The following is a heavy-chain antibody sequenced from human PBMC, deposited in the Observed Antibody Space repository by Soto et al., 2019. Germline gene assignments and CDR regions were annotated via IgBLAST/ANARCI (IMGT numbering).Heavy chain of an antibody. D-gene: IGHD2-15*01. CDR3: VRQAGGASTPGDDY. V-gene: IGHV1-8*01. CDR1: GYTFDAFD. J-gene: IGHJ4*02. Sequence: QVQLVQSGAEVRKPGASVRVSCKASGYTFDAFDIHWVRQATGQGLELMGWMNPYTGETAYTQTFRCRVSMTRDTSVSTAYMELTSLTSEDSAIYFCVRQAGGASTPGDDYWGQGTLVTVSS. CDR2: MNPYTGET.